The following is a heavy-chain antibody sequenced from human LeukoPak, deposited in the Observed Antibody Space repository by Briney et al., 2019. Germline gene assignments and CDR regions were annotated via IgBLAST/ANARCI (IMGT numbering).Heavy chain of an antibody. CDR1: GYTFTGYY. V-gene: IGHV1-46*01. CDR2: INPSGGST. CDR3: ARDGDNSSSWFYFDY. Sequence: ASVKVSCKASGYTFTGYYMHWVRQAPGQGLEWMGIINPSGGSTSYAQRFQGRVTMTRDTSTSTVYMELSSLRSEDTAVYYCARDGDNSSSWFYFDYWGQGTLVTVSS. J-gene: IGHJ4*02. D-gene: IGHD6-13*01.